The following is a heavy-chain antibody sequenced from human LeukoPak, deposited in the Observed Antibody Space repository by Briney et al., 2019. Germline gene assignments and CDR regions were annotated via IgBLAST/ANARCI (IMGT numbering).Heavy chain of an antibody. J-gene: IGHJ6*03. Sequence: SETLSLTCTVSGGSISSGSYYWSWIRQPAGKGLEWIGRIYTSGSTNYNPSLKSRVTISVDTTKNQFSLKLSSVTAADTAVYYCARTEYSSSSGLLYYYMDVWGKGTTVTVSS. D-gene: IGHD6-6*01. CDR3: ARTEYSSSSGLLYYYMDV. CDR1: GGSISSGSYY. CDR2: IYTSGST. V-gene: IGHV4-61*02.